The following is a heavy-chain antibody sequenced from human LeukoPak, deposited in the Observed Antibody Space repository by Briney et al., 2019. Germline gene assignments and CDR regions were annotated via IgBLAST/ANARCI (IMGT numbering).Heavy chain of an antibody. CDR1: GFSVRNNY. Sequence: PGGSLRLSCVVSGFSVRNNYVSWVRQAPGKGLEWVSAISGSGGSTYYADSVKGRFTISRDNSKNTLYLQMNSLRAEDTAVYYCAKDLRDHDYGDDLKVDYWGQGTLVTVSS. D-gene: IGHD4-17*01. CDR3: AKDLRDHDYGDDLKVDY. V-gene: IGHV3-23*01. CDR2: ISGSGGST. J-gene: IGHJ4*02.